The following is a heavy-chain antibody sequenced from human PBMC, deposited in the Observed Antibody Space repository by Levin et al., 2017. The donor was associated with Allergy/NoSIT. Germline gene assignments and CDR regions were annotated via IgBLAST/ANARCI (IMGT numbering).Heavy chain of an antibody. CDR3: ARDFGEMATYYYYYGMDV. Sequence: GESLKISCAASGFTFSDYYMSWIRQAPGKGLEWVSYISSSGSTIYYADSVKGRFTISRDNAKNSLYLQMNSLRAEDTAVYYCARDFGEMATYYYYYGMDVWGQGTTVTVSS. V-gene: IGHV3-11*01. D-gene: IGHD5-24*01. J-gene: IGHJ6*02. CDR1: GFTFSDYY. CDR2: ISSSGSTI.